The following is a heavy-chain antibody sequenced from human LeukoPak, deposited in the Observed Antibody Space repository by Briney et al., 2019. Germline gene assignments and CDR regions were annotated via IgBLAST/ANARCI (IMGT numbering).Heavy chain of an antibody. CDR2: IIPIFGTA. Sequence: SVTVSCKASGGTFSSYAISWVRQAPGQGLEWMGGIIPIFGTANYAQKFQGRVTITADESTSTAYMELSSLRSEDTAVYYCASFSGDSSGWSNFQHWGQGTLVTISS. V-gene: IGHV1-69*13. J-gene: IGHJ1*01. D-gene: IGHD3-22*01. CDR1: GGTFSSYA. CDR3: ASFSGDSSGWSNFQH.